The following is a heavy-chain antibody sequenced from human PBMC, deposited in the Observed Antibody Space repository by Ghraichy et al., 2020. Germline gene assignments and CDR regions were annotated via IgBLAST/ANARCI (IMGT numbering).Heavy chain of an antibody. CDR3: AREYYDILTGPFGHYYGMDV. J-gene: IGHJ6*02. Sequence: ASVKVSCKASGYTFTGYYMHWVRQAPGQGLEWMGWINPNSGGTNYAQKFQGRVTMTRDTSISTAYMELSRLRSDDTAVYYCAREYYDILTGPFGHYYGMDVWGQGTTVTVSS. V-gene: IGHV1-2*02. CDR2: INPNSGGT. CDR1: GYTFTGYY. D-gene: IGHD3-9*01.